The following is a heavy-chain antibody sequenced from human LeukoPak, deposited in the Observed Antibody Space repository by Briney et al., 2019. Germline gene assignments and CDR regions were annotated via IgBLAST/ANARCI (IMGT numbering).Heavy chain of an antibody. D-gene: IGHD2-15*01. J-gene: IGHJ6*03. Sequence: PGGSLRLSCAASGLTFSDYYMSWIRQAPGKGLEWVSYISSSGSTIYYADSVKGRFTISRDNAKNSLYLQMNSLRAEDTAVYYCARDLVSSLYMDVWGKGTTVTVSS. CDR2: ISSSGSTI. CDR1: GLTFSDYY. CDR3: ARDLVSSLYMDV. V-gene: IGHV3-11*04.